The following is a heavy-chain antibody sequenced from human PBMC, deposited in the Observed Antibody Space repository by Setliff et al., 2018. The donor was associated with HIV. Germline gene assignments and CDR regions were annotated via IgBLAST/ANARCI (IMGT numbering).Heavy chain of an antibody. CDR3: ARGGSYRFWSGYRYYYYYMDL. J-gene: IGHJ6*03. D-gene: IGHD3-3*01. Sequence: PSETLSLTCSVSGGSISGYYWSWIRQPPGKGLEWIGEINHSGSTNYNPSLKSRVTISEDTSKSQVYLSLTSVTAADTAVYYCARGGSYRFWSGYRYYYYYMDLWGKGTTVTV. V-gene: IGHV4-34*01. CDR2: INHSGST. CDR1: GGSISGYY.